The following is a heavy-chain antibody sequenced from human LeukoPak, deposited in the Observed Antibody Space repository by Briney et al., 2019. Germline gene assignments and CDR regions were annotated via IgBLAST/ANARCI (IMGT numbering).Heavy chain of an antibody. CDR2: ISSYSSYI. CDR3: ATDGKEYYYDSSDYYSDSFDI. CDR1: GLTFRSHS. V-gene: IGHV3-21*01. Sequence: GGSLTLSWSPSGLTFRSHSVNWVPPRPGKGLEWGSSISSYSSYIYSPHSVKGRFTISRDNAKISMYMQMNSLRAEDTAVYYCATDGKEYYYDSSDYYSDSFDIWGQGTMVTVSS. D-gene: IGHD3-22*01. J-gene: IGHJ3*02.